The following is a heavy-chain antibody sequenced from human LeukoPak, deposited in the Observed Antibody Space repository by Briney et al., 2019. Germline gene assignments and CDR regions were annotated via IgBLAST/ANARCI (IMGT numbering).Heavy chain of an antibody. CDR1: GFTFWIYV. D-gene: IGHD4-17*01. Sequence: GRSLRLSCAASGFTFWIYVVHGVRQAPGGGRECGAVIWYDGSNKYYADSAKGRFTISRDNSQDTLYLQMTSLRAEDTAVYYCAKRPSDYGDYVSYFDYSGEGTLVTLSS. V-gene: IGHV3-33*06. CDR3: AKRPSDYGDYVSYFDY. CDR2: IWYDGSNK. J-gene: IGHJ4*02.